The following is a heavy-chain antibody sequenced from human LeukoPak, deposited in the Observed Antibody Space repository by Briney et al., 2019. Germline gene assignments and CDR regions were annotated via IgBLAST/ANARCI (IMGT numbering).Heavy chain of an antibody. CDR2: IKQDGREK. CDR3: ARFSSLEELSLFRY. Sequence: PGGSLRLSCAASGFIFNNYRLTWVRQSPGKGLEWLASIKQDGREKKYVDSVKGRFTISRDNAKNSLYLQMNTLRAEDTAVYYCARFSSLEELSLFRYWGQGTLVTVSS. V-gene: IGHV3-7*01. J-gene: IGHJ4*02. D-gene: IGHD3-16*02. CDR1: GFIFNNYR.